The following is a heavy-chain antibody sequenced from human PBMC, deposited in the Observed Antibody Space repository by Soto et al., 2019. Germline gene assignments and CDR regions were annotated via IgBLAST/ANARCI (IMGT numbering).Heavy chain of an antibody. D-gene: IGHD3-22*01. CDR3: ARDYYDSSGTTTPYYYYGMDV. V-gene: IGHV4-61*01. CDR1: GGSVSSGSYY. J-gene: IGHJ6*02. Sequence: PSETLSLTCTVSGGSVSSGSYYWSWIRQPPGKRLEWIGYIYYSGSTYYNPSLKSRVTISVDTSKNQFSLKLSSVTAADTAVYYCARDYYDSSGTTTPYYYYGMDVWGQGTTVTVSS. CDR2: IYYSGST.